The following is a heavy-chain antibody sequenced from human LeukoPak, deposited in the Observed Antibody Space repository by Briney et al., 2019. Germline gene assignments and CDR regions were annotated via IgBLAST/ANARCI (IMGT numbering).Heavy chain of an antibody. CDR1: GGSIYSGDYY. D-gene: IGHD2-2*02. CDR2: IYFNGDT. J-gene: IGHJ3*02. CDR3: ARAGVVPAAINRAFDI. Sequence: PSETLSLTCIVSGGSIYSGDYYWSWIRQPPGKGLEWIGYIYFNGDTYYSPSLESRVSISVDTSKNQFSLKLSSVTAADTAVYYCARAGVVPAAINRAFDIWGQGSVVTVS. V-gene: IGHV4-30-4*08.